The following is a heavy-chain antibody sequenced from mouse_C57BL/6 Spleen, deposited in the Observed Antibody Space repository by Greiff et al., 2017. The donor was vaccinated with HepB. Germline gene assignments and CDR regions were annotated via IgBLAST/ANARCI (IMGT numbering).Heavy chain of an antibody. V-gene: IGHV5-9*01. CDR1: GFTFSSYT. Sequence: DVMLVESGGGLVKPGGSLKLSCAASGFTFSSYTMSWVRQTPEKRLEWVATISGGGGNTYYPDSVKGRFTISRDNAKNTVYLQMSSLRSEDTALYYCTRQRFITTVVNWYFDVWGTGTTVTVSS. J-gene: IGHJ1*03. CDR2: ISGGGGNT. D-gene: IGHD1-1*01. CDR3: TRQRFITTVVNWYFDV.